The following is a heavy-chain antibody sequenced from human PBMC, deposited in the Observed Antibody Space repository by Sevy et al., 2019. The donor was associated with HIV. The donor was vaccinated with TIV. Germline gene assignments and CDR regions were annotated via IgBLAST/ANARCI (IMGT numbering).Heavy chain of an antibody. CDR2: INSRTTYI. D-gene: IGHD2-21*02. Sequence: GGSLRLSCTASGFTFSSFSMSWVRQAPGKGLEWVASINSRTTYIYNADPVKGRFTITRNNAKNSLYLQMNSMRAEDTADYDCSRGPAAGITAIQDYWGPGTLVTVSS. V-gene: IGHV3-21*01. J-gene: IGHJ4*02. CDR1: GFTFSSFS. CDR3: SRGPAAGITAIQDY.